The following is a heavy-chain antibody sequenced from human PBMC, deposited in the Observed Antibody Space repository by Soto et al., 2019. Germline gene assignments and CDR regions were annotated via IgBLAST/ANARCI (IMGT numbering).Heavy chain of an antibody. D-gene: IGHD4-17*01. J-gene: IGHJ4*02. CDR3: ARVSTARGAWYFDY. CDR2: ISSDGNNK. Sequence: QVQLVESGGGVVQPGRSLRLSCAASGFTFSNYAVIWVRQAPGKGLEWVAVISSDGNNKNHADSVKGRFTISRDNSKKTLYLEMNSLSSDATAVYYCARVSTARGAWYFDYWGQGTLVTVSS. V-gene: IGHV3-30-3*01. CDR1: GFTFSNYA.